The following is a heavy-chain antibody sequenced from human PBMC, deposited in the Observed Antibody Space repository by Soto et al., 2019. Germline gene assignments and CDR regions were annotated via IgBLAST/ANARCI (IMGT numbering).Heavy chain of an antibody. D-gene: IGHD6-19*01. CDR3: ARGIAVAGTGGDFDY. J-gene: IGHJ4*02. Sequence: SQTLSLTCAISGDSVSSNSVGWHWVRQSPSRGLEWLGRAYYRSKWIIDYAPSLKSRITFNPDISKNQFSLKLSSVTAADTAVYYCARGIAVAGTGGDFDYWGQGTRVTVSS. CDR1: GDSVSSNSVG. CDR2: AYYRSKWII. V-gene: IGHV6-1*01.